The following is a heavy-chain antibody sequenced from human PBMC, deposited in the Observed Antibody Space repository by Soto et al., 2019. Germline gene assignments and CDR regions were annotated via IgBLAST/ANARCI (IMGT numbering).Heavy chain of an antibody. J-gene: IGHJ4*02. Sequence: GGSLRLSCAASGFTFSSYAMSWVRQAPGKGLEWVSAISGSGGSTYYADSVKGRFTISRDNSKNTLYLQMNSLRAEDTAVYYCAKIDYYYDSRSAAYQSAGDYYFDYWGQGTLVTVSS. CDR3: AKIDYYYDSRSAAYQSAGDYYFDY. CDR1: GFTFSSYA. D-gene: IGHD3-22*01. V-gene: IGHV3-23*01. CDR2: ISGSGGST.